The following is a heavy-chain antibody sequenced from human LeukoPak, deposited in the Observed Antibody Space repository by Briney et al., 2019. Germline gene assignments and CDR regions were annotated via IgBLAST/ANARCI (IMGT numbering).Heavy chain of an antibody. J-gene: IGHJ4*02. D-gene: IGHD6-13*01. CDR1: GFTFSSYG. CDR2: IYYSGST. Sequence: GSLRLSCAASGFTFSSYGMHWVRQAPGKGLEWIGSIYYSGSTYYNPSLKSRVTMSADTSKNQFSLKLSSVTATDTAVYYCAKHNYVSSPFDYWGQGTLVTVSS. CDR3: AKHNYVSSPFDY. V-gene: IGHV4-59*04.